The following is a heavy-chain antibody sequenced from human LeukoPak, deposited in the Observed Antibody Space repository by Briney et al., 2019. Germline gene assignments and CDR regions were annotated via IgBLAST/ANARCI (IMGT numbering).Heavy chain of an antibody. CDR3: AKDRPAYMVRGVYWFDP. CDR2: ISYDGSNK. Sequence: GGSLRLSCEASGFTFSSYGMNWVRQAPGKGLEWVAVISYDGSNKYYAESVKGRFTISRDNSKNTLYLQMNSLRAEDTAVYYCAKDRPAYMVRGVYWFDPWGQGTLVTVSS. V-gene: IGHV3-30*18. J-gene: IGHJ5*02. D-gene: IGHD3-10*01. CDR1: GFTFSSYG.